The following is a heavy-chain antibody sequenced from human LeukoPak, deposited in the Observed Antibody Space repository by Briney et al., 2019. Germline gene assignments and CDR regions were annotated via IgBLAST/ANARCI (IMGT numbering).Heavy chain of an antibody. D-gene: IGHD3-22*01. Sequence: ASVKVSCKASGYTFSNYGISWVRQAPGQGLEWMGWISAYNGNTNYAQNLQGRVTMTTDTSTSTAYMEPRSLRSDDSAVYYCARDLVTYYYDSRYLLIDNFDYWGQGTLVTVSS. CDR2: ISAYNGNT. CDR3: ARDLVTYYYDSRYLLIDNFDY. CDR1: GYTFSNYG. J-gene: IGHJ4*02. V-gene: IGHV1-18*01.